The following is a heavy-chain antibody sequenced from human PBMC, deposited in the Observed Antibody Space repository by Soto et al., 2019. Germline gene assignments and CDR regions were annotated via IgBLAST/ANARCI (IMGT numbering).Heavy chain of an antibody. Sequence: HITLKESGPTLVKPTQTLTLTCTFSGFSLSTSGVGVGWIRQPPGKALEWLALIYWDDDKRYSPSLKSRLTITKDTSKNQVVLTMTNMDPVDTATYYCAHSERNNHYYQDCFDPWGQGTLVTVSS. J-gene: IGHJ5*02. CDR1: GFSLSTSGVG. CDR3: AHSERNNHYYQDCFDP. D-gene: IGHD1-26*01. CDR2: IYWDDDK. V-gene: IGHV2-5*02.